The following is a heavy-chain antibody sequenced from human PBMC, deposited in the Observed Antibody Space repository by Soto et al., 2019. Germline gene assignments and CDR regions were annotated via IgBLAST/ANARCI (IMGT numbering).Heavy chain of an antibody. J-gene: IGHJ4*02. Sequence: QAQVVQSGAEVRKPGSSVKLSCKASEGTFNSYAIAWVRQAPGQGLEWMGGIIPYYNTLNYAQKFQDRVTITADDSTNTVDMELSSLRSDDTAVYFWASGASRWYPYFFDSWAQGTLVTVSS. V-gene: IGHV1-69*01. CDR2: IIPYYNTL. D-gene: IGHD6-13*01. CDR1: EGTFNSYA. CDR3: ASGASRWYPYFFDS.